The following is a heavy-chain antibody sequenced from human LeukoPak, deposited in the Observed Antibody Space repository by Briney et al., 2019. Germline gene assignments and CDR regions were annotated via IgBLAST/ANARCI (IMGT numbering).Heavy chain of an antibody. J-gene: IGHJ4*02. CDR2: ISSSSSYI. Sequence: GGSLRLSCAASGFTFRSYSMNGVRQAPGKGLVWVSSISSSSSYIYYADSVKGRFTISRDSAKHTVYVHVHSGRSEDAAVYYCARELGPNDSSGDGIGYWGQGTLVTVSS. CDR1: GFTFRSYS. V-gene: IGHV3-21*01. CDR3: ARELGPNDSSGDGIGY. D-gene: IGHD3-22*01.